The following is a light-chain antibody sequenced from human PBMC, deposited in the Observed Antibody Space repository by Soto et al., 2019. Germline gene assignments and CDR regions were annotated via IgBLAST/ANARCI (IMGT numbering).Light chain of an antibody. CDR2: KAS. CDR1: QSIDTW. Sequence: DIQMTQSPSTLSASVGDRVTITCRAAQSIDTWLAWYQQKPGKAPKVLIYKASTLKSGVPSRFSGSGSGTEFTLTISSLQPDDFATYYCQHYNSYSEAFLQGTKVDI. V-gene: IGKV1-5*03. CDR3: QHYNSYSEA. J-gene: IGKJ1*01.